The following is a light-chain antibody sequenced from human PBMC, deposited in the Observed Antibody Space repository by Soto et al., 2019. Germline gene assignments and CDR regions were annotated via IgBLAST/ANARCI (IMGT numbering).Light chain of an antibody. CDR3: QQYGSSPWT. Sequence: EIVLTQSPGTLSLSPGERATLSCRASQSVCSSYLAWYQQKPGQAPRLLIYGASSRATGIPDRFSGSGSGTDFTLTISRLEPEEFAVYYGQQYGSSPWTVGQGTKVEIK. V-gene: IGKV3-20*01. CDR1: QSVCSSY. J-gene: IGKJ1*01. CDR2: GAS.